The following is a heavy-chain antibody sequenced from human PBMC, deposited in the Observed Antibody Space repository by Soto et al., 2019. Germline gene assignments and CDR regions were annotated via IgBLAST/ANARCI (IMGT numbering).Heavy chain of an antibody. D-gene: IGHD2-2*02. CDR2: IIPIFNTT. J-gene: IGHJ4*02. CDR1: GTRFSNYV. CDR3: AREGRGKKAGYNGLVSLGY. Sequence: QVQLVQSGAEVKTPGSSLKVSCTVSGTRFSNYVISWVRQAPGQGPEWLGRIIPIFNTTQYPQKLQGRVTITADKSTNTASLELSSLRFDDTAVYYCAREGRGKKAGYNGLVSLGYWGQGTPVTVSS. V-gene: IGHV1-69*06.